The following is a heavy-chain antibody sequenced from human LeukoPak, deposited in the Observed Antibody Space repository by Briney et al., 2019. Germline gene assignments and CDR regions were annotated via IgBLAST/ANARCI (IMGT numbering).Heavy chain of an antibody. CDR2: MYTSGST. D-gene: IGHD3-10*01. J-gene: IGHJ4*02. CDR3: ARDHYGSGNYKSYFDY. V-gene: IGHV4-4*07. CDR1: GGSISSYY. Sequence: TLSLPGTVPGGSISSYYWSWLRQPAGKGLEWIGRMYTSGSTIYNPSLKSRVTISVHNSKNQLSLKMTSVTAADTAVYYGARDHYGSGNYKSYFDYGGQGHQVTVSS.